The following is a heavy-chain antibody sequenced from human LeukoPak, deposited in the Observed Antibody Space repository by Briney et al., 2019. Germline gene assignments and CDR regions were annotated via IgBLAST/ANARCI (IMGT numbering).Heavy chain of an antibody. D-gene: IGHD4-23*01. J-gene: IGHJ4*02. V-gene: IGHV3-30-3*01. Sequence: GGSLRLSCAASGFTFSSYAMHWVRQAPGKGLEWVAVISYDGSNKYYADSVKGRFTISRDNPKDTLYLQMNSLRAEDTAVYYCARDRQNYGGDYWGQGTLVTVSS. CDR3: ARDRQNYGGDY. CDR2: ISYDGSNK. CDR1: GFTFSSYA.